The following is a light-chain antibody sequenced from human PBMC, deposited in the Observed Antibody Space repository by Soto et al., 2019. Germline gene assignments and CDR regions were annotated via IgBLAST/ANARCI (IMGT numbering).Light chain of an antibody. CDR3: HQYNSWPRGT. Sequence: EIMMTQSPGTLSVSPGEGATLSCTASQSVNLNLAWYQQKPAQPPMLLLYGASTRATGIPVRFRGSGSGTEFTLTISSPQFEDSAVYDCHQYNSWPRGTFGPGTKVEIK. J-gene: IGKJ3*01. CDR2: GAS. CDR1: QSVNLN. V-gene: IGKV3-15*01.